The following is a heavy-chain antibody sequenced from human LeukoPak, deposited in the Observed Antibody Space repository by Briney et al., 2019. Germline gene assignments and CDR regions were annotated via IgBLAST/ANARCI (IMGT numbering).Heavy chain of an antibody. V-gene: IGHV4-59*01. CDR3: ARIPTPPRYCSSTSCYDRDNWFDP. Sequence: PSETLSLTCTVCGGSISSYYWSWIRQPPGRGLEGIGYIYYCGSTNYNPSLNSQGPISVDKSKNQLSLKLSPVNAGDTAVFYCARIPTPPRYCSSTSCYDRDNWFDPWGQGTLVTVSS. D-gene: IGHD2-2*01. CDR1: GGSISSYY. CDR2: IYYCGST. J-gene: IGHJ5*02.